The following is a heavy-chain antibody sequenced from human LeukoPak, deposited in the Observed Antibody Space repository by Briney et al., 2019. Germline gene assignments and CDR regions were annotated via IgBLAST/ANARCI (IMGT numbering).Heavy chain of an antibody. J-gene: IGHJ4*02. CDR3: ARDLSDYYGSGSFQPYDY. CDR2: ISSSGSTI. D-gene: IGHD3-10*01. Sequence: GGSLRLSCAASGFTFSDYYMSWIREAPGKGLEWVSYISSSGSTIYYADSVKGRFTISRDNAKNSLYLQMNSLRAEDTAVYYCARDLSDYYGSGSFQPYDYWGQGTLVTVSS. CDR1: GFTFSDYY. V-gene: IGHV3-11*01.